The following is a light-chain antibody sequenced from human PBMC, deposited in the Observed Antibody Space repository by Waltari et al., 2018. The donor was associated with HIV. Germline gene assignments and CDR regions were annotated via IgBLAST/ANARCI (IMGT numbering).Light chain of an antibody. CDR3: QQYHKRHET. CDR1: ESVHSN. J-gene: IGKJ2*01. Sequence: EILMTQSPATLSVSPGGGATLSCRASESVHSNLAWFQHKPGQAPRLLIYAASTRATGVQDRFSASGDGTDFTVTIRSLQSEDFAIYFCQQYHKRHETVGQGTKLEIK. V-gene: IGKV3-15*01. CDR2: AAS.